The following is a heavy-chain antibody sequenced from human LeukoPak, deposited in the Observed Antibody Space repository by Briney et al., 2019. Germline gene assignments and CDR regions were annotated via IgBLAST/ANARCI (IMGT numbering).Heavy chain of an antibody. CDR2: INAGNGNT. CDR1: GYTFTSYA. Sequence: ASVKVSCKASGYTFTSYAMRWVRQAPGQRLEWMGWINAGNGNTKYSQKFQDRVTITRDTSASIVYMELSSLRSEDTAVYYCARDSHYYESSGYNQGDFDYWGQGTLVTVSS. J-gene: IGHJ4*02. D-gene: IGHD3-22*01. V-gene: IGHV1-3*01. CDR3: ARDSHYYESSGYNQGDFDY.